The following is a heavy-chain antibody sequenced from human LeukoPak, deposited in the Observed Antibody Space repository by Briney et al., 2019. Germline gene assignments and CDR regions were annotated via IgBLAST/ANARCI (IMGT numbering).Heavy chain of an antibody. Sequence: GGSPRLSCATSGFTFSSYSMNWVRQAPGKGLEWVSSITSSSTYIYYADSVKGRFTISRDNARNSLYLQMNSLRSEDTAVYYCNSGSYHYHGVDVWGQGTTVTVSS. CDR3: NSGSYHYHGVDV. CDR1: GFTFSSYS. J-gene: IGHJ6*02. D-gene: IGHD1-26*01. CDR2: ITSSSTYI. V-gene: IGHV3-21*04.